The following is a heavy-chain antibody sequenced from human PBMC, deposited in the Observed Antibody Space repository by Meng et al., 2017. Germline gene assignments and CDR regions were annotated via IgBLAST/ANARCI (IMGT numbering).Heavy chain of an antibody. D-gene: IGHD2-15*01. Sequence: SETLSLTCTVSGGSISSYYWSWIRQPPGKGLEWIGYIYYSGSTNYNPSLKSRVTISVDTSKNQFSLKLSSVAAADTAVYYCARVPVGRSWFDPWGQGTLVNVSS. V-gene: IGHV4-59*01. CDR1: GGSISSYY. J-gene: IGHJ5*02. CDR2: IYYSGST. CDR3: ARVPVGRSWFDP.